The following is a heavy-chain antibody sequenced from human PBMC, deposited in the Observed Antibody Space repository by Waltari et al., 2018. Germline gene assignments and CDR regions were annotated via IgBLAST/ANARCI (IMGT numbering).Heavy chain of an antibody. CDR2: TKEDGSEI. D-gene: IGHD6-19*01. CDR3: AASTAWYGTYFDY. V-gene: IGHV3-7*03. Sequence: DVRLVESGGGLVQPGGSLRLSCSTSGFAFRTNWMSWVRQAPGKGLKWVANTKEDGSEIYYVDSVKGRFTLSRDNTKNSLFLQMNSLKPDDTAVYYCAASTAWYGTYFDYWGQGSLVTVA. CDR1: GFAFRTNW. J-gene: IGHJ4*02.